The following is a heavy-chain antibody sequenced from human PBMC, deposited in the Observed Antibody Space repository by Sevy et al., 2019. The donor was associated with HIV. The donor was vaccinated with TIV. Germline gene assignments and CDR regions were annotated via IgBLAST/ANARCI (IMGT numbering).Heavy chain of an antibody. CDR2: ISGSSTTI. Sequence: GGSLRLSCAASGFSFTDYTMNWVRQSPGKGLEWVSYISGSSTTIYYADSVKGRFTISRDNAKKSLFLQMNDLRDEDXXXXXXXXXXXXAYYFDFWGQGTLVTVSS. V-gene: IGHV3-48*02. CDR3: XXXXXXAYYFDF. CDR1: GFSFTDYT. J-gene: IGHJ4*02.